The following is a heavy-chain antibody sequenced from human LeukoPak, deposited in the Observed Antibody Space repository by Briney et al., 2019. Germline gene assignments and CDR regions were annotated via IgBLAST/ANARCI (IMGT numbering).Heavy chain of an antibody. J-gene: IGHJ5*02. D-gene: IGHD1-26*01. V-gene: IGHV4-59*01. CDR2: IYDSGST. CDR1: RGSLRGYF. Sequence: SETPSLTPTVSRGSLRGYFWSWIREPPGKGPGWIGYIYDSGSTNYNPSLQSRVTISQDTSKNQFSLKLTSVTAADTAVYYCARKVGAKWFDPWGQGTLVTVSS. CDR3: ARKVGAKWFDP.